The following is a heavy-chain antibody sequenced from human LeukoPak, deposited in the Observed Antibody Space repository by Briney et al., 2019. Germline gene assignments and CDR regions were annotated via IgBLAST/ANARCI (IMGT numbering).Heavy chain of an antibody. CDR2: INWTGGTT. Sequence: GGSLRLSCAASGFTFDDYDMTWVRQAPGKGLEWVSGINWTGGTTGYADSVKGRFTISRDNAKKSLYLQMNSLRAEDTALYYCARGFLEWSFDYWGQGTLVTVSS. V-gene: IGHV3-20*04. J-gene: IGHJ4*02. CDR3: ARGFLEWSFDY. CDR1: GFTFDDYD. D-gene: IGHD3-3*01.